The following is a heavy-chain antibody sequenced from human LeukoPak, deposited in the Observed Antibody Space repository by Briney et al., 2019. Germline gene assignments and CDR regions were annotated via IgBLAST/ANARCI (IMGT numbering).Heavy chain of an antibody. Sequence: SETLSLTCTVSGGSISSGDYSWSWIRQPPGKGLEWIGYIYYSGNTYYNPSLKSRVTISVDTSKNQFSLKLSSVTAADTAVYYCARERYYCSTTLCSPDWFDPWGQGTLVTVSS. CDR2: IYYSGNT. CDR3: ARERYYCSTTLCSPDWFDP. D-gene: IGHD2-2*01. J-gene: IGHJ5*02. CDR1: GGSISSGDYS. V-gene: IGHV4-30-4*01.